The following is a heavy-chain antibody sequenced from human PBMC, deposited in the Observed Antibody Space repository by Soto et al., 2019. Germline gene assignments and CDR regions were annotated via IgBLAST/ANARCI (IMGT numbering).Heavy chain of an antibody. J-gene: IGHJ4*02. CDR1: GFTSVGLG. Sequence: SAALGFTSVGLGLHRVLQATGKVLEWISYISSSGSTAYYASSVEGRFTISRDNANNSVYLQMDSLRAEDTVLYSCTRDAWFPYGPCYWGQGVLVT. V-gene: IGHV3-48*03. D-gene: IGHD3-10*01. CDR3: TRDAWFPYGPCY. CDR2: ISSSGSTA.